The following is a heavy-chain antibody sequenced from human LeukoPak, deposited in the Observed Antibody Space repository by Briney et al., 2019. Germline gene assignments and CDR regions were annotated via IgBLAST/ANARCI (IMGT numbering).Heavy chain of an antibody. CDR3: ASDHWNYGGGFDI. Sequence: PGGSLRLSCAASGFSFSDFHMNWIRQAPGKGLEWVSYISSSGDTIYYADSVKGRFTISRDNAKNSLYLQMNSLRAGDTAVYYCASDHWNYGGGFDIWGQGTMVTVSS. D-gene: IGHD1-7*01. V-gene: IGHV3-11*04. J-gene: IGHJ3*02. CDR2: ISSSGDTI. CDR1: GFSFSDFH.